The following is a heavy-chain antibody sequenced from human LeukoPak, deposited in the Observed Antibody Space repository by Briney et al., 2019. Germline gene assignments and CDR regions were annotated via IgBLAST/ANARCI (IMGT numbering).Heavy chain of an antibody. J-gene: IGHJ4*02. CDR2: IYTSGST. V-gene: IGHV4-4*07. CDR1: GGSISSYY. Sequence: SETLSLTCTVSGGSISSYYWSWIRQPAGKGLEWIGRIYTSGSTNYNPSLKSRVTMSVDTSKNQFSLKLSSVTAADTAVYYCARGLARDDYVWGSYRPTATFDYWGQGTLVTVSS. CDR3: ARGLARDDYVWGSYRPTATFDY. D-gene: IGHD3-16*02.